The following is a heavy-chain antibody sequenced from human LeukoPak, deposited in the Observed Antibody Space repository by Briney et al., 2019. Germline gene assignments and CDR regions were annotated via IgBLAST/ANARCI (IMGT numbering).Heavy chain of an antibody. D-gene: IGHD2-21*02. J-gene: IGHJ2*01. Sequence: SETLSPTCTVSGGSVSSGSFYWSWIRQPPGKGLEWIGYISYSGSTNYNPSLKSRVTISVDTSKNQFSLKLSSVTAADTAVYYCARSYCGSDCYSGTYWYFDLWGRGTLVTVSS. CDR2: ISYSGST. CDR1: GGSVSSGSFY. CDR3: ARSYCGSDCYSGTYWYFDL. V-gene: IGHV4-61*01.